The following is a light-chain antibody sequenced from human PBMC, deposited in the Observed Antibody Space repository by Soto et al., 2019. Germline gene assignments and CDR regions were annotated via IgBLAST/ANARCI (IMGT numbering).Light chain of an antibody. Sequence: DIQMTQSPSTLSASVRDRVSITCRASQNIYGWLAWYQQKPGKAPKLLIYKASSLESGVPSRFSGTGSGTELTLTISSLQPDDSATYYCQQYNHYPHTFGQGTKLEI. J-gene: IGKJ2*01. V-gene: IGKV1-5*03. CDR1: QNIYGW. CDR2: KAS. CDR3: QQYNHYPHT.